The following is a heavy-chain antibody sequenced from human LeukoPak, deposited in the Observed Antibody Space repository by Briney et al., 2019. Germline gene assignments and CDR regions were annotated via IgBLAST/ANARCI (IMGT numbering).Heavy chain of an antibody. CDR3: VKDPRDTYGTNWFVS. D-gene: IGHD2-21*01. J-gene: IGHJ5*01. CDR2: ISGTGGAT. Sequence: GGSLRLSCVASGFNFGNYAMSWVRRAPGKGLQWVSQISGTGGATWYAGFARDRFTISRDNSKKTLYLQMSGLRVEDTAMYYCVKDPRDTYGTNWFVSWGQGTLLIVSS. CDR1: GFNFGNYA. V-gene: IGHV3-23*01.